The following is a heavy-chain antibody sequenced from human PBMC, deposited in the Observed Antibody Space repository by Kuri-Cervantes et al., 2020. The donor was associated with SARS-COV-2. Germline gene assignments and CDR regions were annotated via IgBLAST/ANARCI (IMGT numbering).Heavy chain of an antibody. Sequence: GESLKISCAVSGFTFSSYGMHWVRQAPGKGLEWVAVISYDGSNKYYADSVKGRFTISRDNSKNTLYLQMNSLRAEDTAVYYCAKAYDPYGMDVWGQGTTVTVSS. CDR1: GFTFSSYG. CDR3: AKAYDPYGMDV. V-gene: IGHV3-30*18. D-gene: IGHD5-12*01. CDR2: ISYDGSNK. J-gene: IGHJ6*02.